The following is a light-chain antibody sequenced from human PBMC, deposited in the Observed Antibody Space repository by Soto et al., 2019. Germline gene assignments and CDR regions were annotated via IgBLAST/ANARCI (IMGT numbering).Light chain of an antibody. CDR1: QSVSSY. CDR3: QQRSNWPPVT. Sequence: EIVLTQSPATLSLSPGERATLSCRASQSVSSYLAWYQQKPGQAPRLLIYDASNRATGIPARFSGSGSGTDFTLTISSLEPEEFAIYYCQQRSNWPPVTFGGGPKVEIK. J-gene: IGKJ4*01. CDR2: DAS. V-gene: IGKV3-11*01.